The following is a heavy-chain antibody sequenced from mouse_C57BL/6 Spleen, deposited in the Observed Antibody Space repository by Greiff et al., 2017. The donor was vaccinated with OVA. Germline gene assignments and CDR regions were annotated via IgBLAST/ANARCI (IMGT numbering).Heavy chain of an antibody. J-gene: IGHJ2*01. CDR2: IDPSDSYT. CDR3: ARKMVVTTLSDY. D-gene: IGHD2-2*01. Sequence: QVQLQQPGAELVRPGTSVKLSCKASGYTFTSYWMHWVKQRPGQGLEWIGVIDPSDSYTNYNQKFKGKATLTVDTSSSTAYMQLSSLTSEDSAVYYCARKMVVTTLSDYWGQGTTLTVSS. CDR1: GYTFTSYW. V-gene: IGHV1-59*01.